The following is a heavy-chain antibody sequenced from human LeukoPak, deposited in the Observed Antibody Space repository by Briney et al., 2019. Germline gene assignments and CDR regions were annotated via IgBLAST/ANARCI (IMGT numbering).Heavy chain of an antibody. V-gene: IGHV1-2*06. CDR2: INPNSGGT. J-gene: IGHJ6*02. CDR3: ARDRTIGMDV. D-gene: IGHD2-8*01. CDR1: GYTFTGYY. Sequence: ASVKVSCKTSGYTFTGYYMHWLRQAPGQGPEWMGRINPNSGGTNFAQKFRGRVTMTRDTSISTAYMELNRLTSDDTAVYYCARDRTIGMDVWGQGTTVTVSS.